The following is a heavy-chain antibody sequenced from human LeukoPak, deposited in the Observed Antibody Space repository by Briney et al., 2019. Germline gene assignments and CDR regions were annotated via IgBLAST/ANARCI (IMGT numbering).Heavy chain of an antibody. D-gene: IGHD3-10*01. CDR1: GFTFSSYA. CDR2: ISGSGGST. CDR3: AKDSGLLWFGEFQNLHFDY. Sequence: PGGSLRLSCAASGFTFSSYATSWVRQAPGKGLEWVSAISGSGGSTYYADSVKGRFTISRDNSKNTLYLQMNSLRAEDTAVYYCAKDSGLLWFGEFQNLHFDYWGQGTLVTVSS. V-gene: IGHV3-23*01. J-gene: IGHJ4*02.